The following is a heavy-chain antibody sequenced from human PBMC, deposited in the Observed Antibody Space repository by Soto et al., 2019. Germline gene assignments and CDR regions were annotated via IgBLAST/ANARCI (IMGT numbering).Heavy chain of an antibody. D-gene: IGHD3-10*01. CDR1: GGSISTDNW. Sequence: QVQLQESGPGLVKPSGTLSLTCAVSGGSISTDNWWSWVRQPPGKGLEWIGEMYHSGDSNFNPSLTSRVTISVDKSKIQFSMQMASVTAADTALYYCTRASASSMLRGVVINWGRGTQVTVSS. CDR2: MYHSGDS. CDR3: TRASASSMLRGVVIN. V-gene: IGHV4-4*02. J-gene: IGHJ4*02.